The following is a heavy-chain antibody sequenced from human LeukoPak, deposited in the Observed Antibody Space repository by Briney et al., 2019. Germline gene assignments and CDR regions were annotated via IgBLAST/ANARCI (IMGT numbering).Heavy chain of an antibody. CDR3: ARGLHYYDSSGYCFGY. J-gene: IGHJ4*02. CDR1: GYTFTSYD. D-gene: IGHD3-22*01. V-gene: IGHV1-8*01. CDR2: MNPNSGNT. Sequence: ASVKVSCKASGYTFTSYDINWVRQATGQGLEWMGWMNPNSGNTGYAQKFQGGVTMTRNTSISTAYMELSSLRSEDTAVYYCARGLHYYDSSGYCFGYWGQGTLVTVSS.